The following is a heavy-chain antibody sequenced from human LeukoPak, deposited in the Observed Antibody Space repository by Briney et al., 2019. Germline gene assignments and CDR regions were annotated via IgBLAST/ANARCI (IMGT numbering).Heavy chain of an antibody. CDR2: IYYSGST. D-gene: IGHD2-2*01. CDR1: GFTFSDYY. J-gene: IGHJ3*01. CDR3: ARHYCSSTSCYVGL. V-gene: IGHV4-38-2*01. Sequence: PGGTLRLSCAASGFTFSDYYMSWLRQAPGKGLEWIGSIYYSGSTYYNPSLKSRVTISVDTSKNQFSLKLSSVTAADTAVYYCARHYCSSTSCYVGLWGQGTMVTVSS.